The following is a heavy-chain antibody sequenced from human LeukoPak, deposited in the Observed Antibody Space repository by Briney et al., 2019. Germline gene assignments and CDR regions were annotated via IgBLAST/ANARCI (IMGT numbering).Heavy chain of an antibody. CDR1: GYTFTSYG. CDR3: ARGGVYCSGGSCFTKNYGMDV. CDR2: INPNSGGT. J-gene: IGHJ6*04. V-gene: IGHV1-2*02. D-gene: IGHD2-15*01. Sequence: ASVKVSCKASGYTFTSYGISWVRQAPGQGLEWMGWINPNSGGTNYAQKFQGRVTMTRDTSISTAYMELSSLRSEDTAVYYCARGGVYCSGGSCFTKNYGMDVWGKGTTVTVSS.